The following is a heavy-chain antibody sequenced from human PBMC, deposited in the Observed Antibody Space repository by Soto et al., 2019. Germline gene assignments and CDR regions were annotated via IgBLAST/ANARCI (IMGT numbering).Heavy chain of an antibody. J-gene: IGHJ3*02. CDR3: ARAYSDAFDI. Sequence: GGSLRLSYSASGFTFIDYYITWIRQSPGKGLEWVSYISSSGSGIYYADSVKVRFTISRDNAKNSLYLQMSGLRAEDTAVFYCARAYSDAFDIWGQGTMVTVSS. CDR2: ISSSGSGI. V-gene: IGHV3-11*01. D-gene: IGHD2-15*01. CDR1: GFTFIDYY.